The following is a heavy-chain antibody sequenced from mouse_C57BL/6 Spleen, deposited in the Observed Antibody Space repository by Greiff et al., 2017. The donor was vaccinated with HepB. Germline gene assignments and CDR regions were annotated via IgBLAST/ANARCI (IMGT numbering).Heavy chain of an antibody. CDR2: IDPSDSYT. Sequence: QVQLQQPGAELVMPGASVKLSCKASGYTFTSYWMHWVKQRPGQGLEWIGEIDPSDSYTNYNQKFKGKSTLTVDKSSSTAYMQLSSLTSEDSAVYDCASGNRAWFAYWGQGTLVTVSA. D-gene: IGHD2-1*01. CDR1: GYTFTSYW. J-gene: IGHJ3*01. CDR3: ASGNRAWFAY. V-gene: IGHV1-69*01.